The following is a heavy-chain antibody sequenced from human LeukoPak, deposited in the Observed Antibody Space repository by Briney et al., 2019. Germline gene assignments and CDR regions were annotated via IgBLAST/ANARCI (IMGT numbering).Heavy chain of an antibody. J-gene: IGHJ4*02. V-gene: IGHV1-69*04. Sequence: SVKVSCKASGGTFSSYAISWVRQAPGQGLEWMGRIIPILGIANYAQKFQGRVTITAGKSTSTAYMELSSLRSEDTAVYYCAREASGSYYVDYWGQGTLVTVSS. CDR1: GGTFSSYA. CDR2: IIPILGIA. D-gene: IGHD1-26*01. CDR3: AREASGSYYVDY.